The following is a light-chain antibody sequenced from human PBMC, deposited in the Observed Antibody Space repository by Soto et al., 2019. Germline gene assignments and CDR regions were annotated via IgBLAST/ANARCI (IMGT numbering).Light chain of an antibody. CDR2: EVS. Sequence: QSALTQPASVSGSPGQSITISCTGTSSDVGGYKYVSWYQQHPGKAPKLMIYEVSNRPSGVSNCFSGSKSGNTASLTISGLQAEDEADYYCSSYPGSATLRVFGGGTKLTVL. J-gene: IGLJ3*02. CDR1: SSDVGGYKY. V-gene: IGLV2-14*01. CDR3: SSYPGSATLRV.